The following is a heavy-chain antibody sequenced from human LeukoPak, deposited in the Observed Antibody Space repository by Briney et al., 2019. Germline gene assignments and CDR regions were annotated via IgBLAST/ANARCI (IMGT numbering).Heavy chain of an antibody. D-gene: IGHD6-19*01. CDR2: IYYMLNA. J-gene: IGHJ4*02. V-gene: IGHV4-59*11. Sequence: PSETLSLTCAVSGASMRDHHWTWIRQPPGKGLEWIGNIYYMLNANSYNPSLKSRVSISMDTPGTQFSLKLNSVTAADTAVYYRATPFRSGWGFDSWGQGILVAVSS. CDR3: ATPFRSGWGFDS. CDR1: GASMRDHH.